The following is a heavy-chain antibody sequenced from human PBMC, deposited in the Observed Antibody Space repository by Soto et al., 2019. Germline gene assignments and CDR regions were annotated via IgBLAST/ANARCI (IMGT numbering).Heavy chain of an antibody. Sequence: QLVQSGAAVKKPGSSVKVSCRTTGDTFNRNAISWVRQAPGQGLEWLGGIIPYFGTQNYAKKFQGRVTVTADKATSTAYLELSSLAFEDTAVYYCARTTPQSGSFTKVFDLWGQGTLVTVSS. D-gene: IGHD1-1*01. CDR1: GDTFNRNA. V-gene: IGHV1-69*06. CDR3: ARTTPQSGSFTKVFDL. J-gene: IGHJ4*02. CDR2: IIPYFGTQ.